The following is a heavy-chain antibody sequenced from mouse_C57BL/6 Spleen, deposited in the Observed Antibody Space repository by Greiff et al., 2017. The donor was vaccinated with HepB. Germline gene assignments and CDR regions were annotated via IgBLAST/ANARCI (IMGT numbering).Heavy chain of an antibody. J-gene: IGHJ4*01. D-gene: IGHD1-1*01. CDR2: IWSGGST. CDR1: GFSLTSYG. CDR3: ARRTTVVDYAMDY. V-gene: IGHV2-2*01. Sequence: VKVVESGPGLVQPSQSLSITCTVSGFSLTSYGVHWVRQSPGKGLEWLGVIWSGGSTDYNAAFISRLSISKDNSKSQVFFKMNSLQADDTAIYYCARRTTVVDYAMDYWGQGTSVTVSS.